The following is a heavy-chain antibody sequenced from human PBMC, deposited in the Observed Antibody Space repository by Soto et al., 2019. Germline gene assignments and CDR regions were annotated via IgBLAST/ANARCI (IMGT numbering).Heavy chain of an antibody. J-gene: IGHJ6*02. CDR2: IYYSGST. Sequence: QVQLQESGPGLVKPSETLSLTCTVSGGSISSYYWSWIRQPPGKGLEWIGYIYYSGSTNYNPSLKSRVTISVDTSKNQFSLKLSSVTAADTAVYYCARGSSSYYYYYGMDVWGQGTTVTVSS. CDR3: ARGSSSYYYYYGMDV. V-gene: IGHV4-59*01. D-gene: IGHD6-6*01. CDR1: GGSISSYY.